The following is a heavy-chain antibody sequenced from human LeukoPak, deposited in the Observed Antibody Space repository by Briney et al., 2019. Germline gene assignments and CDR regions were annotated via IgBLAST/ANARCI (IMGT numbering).Heavy chain of an antibody. V-gene: IGHV3-21*01. CDR3: ARDSAEDDILTGYYNWFDP. D-gene: IGHD3-9*01. J-gene: IGHJ5*02. Sequence: GGSLRLSCAASGFTFSSYSMNWVRQAPGKGLEWVSSISSSSSYIYYADSVKGRFTISRDNAKNSLYLQMDSLRAEDTAVYYCARDSAEDDILTGYYNWFDPWGQGTLVTVSS. CDR2: ISSSSSYI. CDR1: GFTFSSYS.